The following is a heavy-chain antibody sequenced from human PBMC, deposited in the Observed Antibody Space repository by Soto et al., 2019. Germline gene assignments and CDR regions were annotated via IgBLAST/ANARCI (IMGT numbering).Heavy chain of an antibody. J-gene: IGHJ4*02. Sequence: PGGSLRLSCAASGFTFSSYAMSWVRQAPGKGLEWVSAISGSGGSTYYADSVKGRFTISRDNSKNTLYLQMNSLRAEDTAVYYCVREHLGELSFLDYWGQGTLVTVSS. CDR2: ISGSGGST. CDR3: VREHLGELSFLDY. V-gene: IGHV3-23*01. D-gene: IGHD3-16*02. CDR1: GFTFSSYA.